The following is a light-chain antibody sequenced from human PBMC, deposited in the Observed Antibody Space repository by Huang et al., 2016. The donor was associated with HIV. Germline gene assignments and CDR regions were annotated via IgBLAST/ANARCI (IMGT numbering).Light chain of an antibody. CDR3: QQSYNTPLT. CDR2: AAS. J-gene: IGKJ4*01. CDR1: QSINSY. V-gene: IGKV1-39*01. Sequence: DIQMTQSPSSLSASVGDRVTITCRASQSINSYLNWYQPKPGKAPKVLIYAASSLQSGVPSRFSGSGSGTDFTLTINSLQPEDFAIYYCQQSYNTPLTFGGGTRLEIK.